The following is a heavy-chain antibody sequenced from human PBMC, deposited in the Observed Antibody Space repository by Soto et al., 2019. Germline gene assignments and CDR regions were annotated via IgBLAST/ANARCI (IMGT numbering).Heavy chain of an antibody. CDR3: ARVAPAASIYYYYYYMDV. CDR2: IWYDGSNK. D-gene: IGHD2-2*01. CDR1: GFTFSSYG. J-gene: IGHJ6*03. Sequence: VQLVESGGGVVQPGRSLRLSCAASGFTFSSYGMHWVRQAPGKGLEWVAVIWYDGSNKYYADSVKGRFTISRDNSKNTLYLQMNSLRAEDTAVYYCARVAPAASIYYYYYYMDVWGKGTTVTVSS. V-gene: IGHV3-33*01.